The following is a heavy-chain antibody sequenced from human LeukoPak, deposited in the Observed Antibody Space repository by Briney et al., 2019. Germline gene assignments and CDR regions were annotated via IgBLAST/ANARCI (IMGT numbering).Heavy chain of an antibody. CDR1: GGTFSSYA. D-gene: IGHD2-2*01. J-gene: IGHJ4*02. V-gene: IGHV1-69*06. CDR3: ASFIVVVPAFTQPRKDYFDY. Sequence: ASVKVSCKASGGTFSSYAISWVRQAPGQGPEWMGGIIPIFGTASYAQKFQGRVTITADKSTSTAYMELSSLRSEDTAVYYCASFIVVVPAFTQPRKDYFDYWGQGTLVTVSS. CDR2: IIPIFGTA.